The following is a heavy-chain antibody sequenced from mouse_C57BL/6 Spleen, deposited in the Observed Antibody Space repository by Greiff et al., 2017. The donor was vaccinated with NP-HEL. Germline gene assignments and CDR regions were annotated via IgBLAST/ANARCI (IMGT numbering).Heavy chain of an antibody. CDR2: IYPGDGDT. D-gene: IGHD2-1*01. CDR1: GYAFSSSW. J-gene: IGHJ4*01. CDR3: ARGGNPKNYAMDY. Sequence: LVESGPELVKPGASVKISCKASGYAFSSSWMNWVKQRPGKGLEWIGRIYPGDGDTNYNGKFKGKATLTADKSSSTAYMQLSSLTSEDSAVYFCARGGNPKNYAMDYWGQGTSVTVSS. V-gene: IGHV1-82*01.